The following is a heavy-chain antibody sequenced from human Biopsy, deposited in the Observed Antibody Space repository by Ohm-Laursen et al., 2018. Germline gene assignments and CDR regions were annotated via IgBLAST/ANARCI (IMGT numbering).Heavy chain of an antibody. D-gene: IGHD1-7*01. CDR1: GGTFGGSP. J-gene: IGHJ3*02. Sequence: SSVKVSCKVSGGTFGGSPITWLRQAPGQGLEWIWKIIPVVGLTTYAPRFQGRVTVTADTSTNTVYMDLSSLRSEDTAVYYCAKDQLHTTSSVGAAFEIWGPGTLVTVS. CDR3: AKDQLHTTSSVGAAFEI. V-gene: IGHV1-69*04. CDR2: IIPVVGLT.